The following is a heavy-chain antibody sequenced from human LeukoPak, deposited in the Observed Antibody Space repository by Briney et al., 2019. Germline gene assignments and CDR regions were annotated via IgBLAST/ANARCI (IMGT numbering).Heavy chain of an antibody. CDR3: ARHGDYYDSSGVDY. CDR1: GYKFSSYW. Sequence: GESLKISCKGCGYKFSSYWIGWVRQMPGKGLEWMGLIYPGDSDTRYSPSFQGQVTISADKSISTAYLQWSSLKASDTAMYYCARHGDYYDSSGVDYWGQGTLVTVSS. D-gene: IGHD3-22*01. J-gene: IGHJ4*02. V-gene: IGHV5-51*01. CDR2: IYPGDSDT.